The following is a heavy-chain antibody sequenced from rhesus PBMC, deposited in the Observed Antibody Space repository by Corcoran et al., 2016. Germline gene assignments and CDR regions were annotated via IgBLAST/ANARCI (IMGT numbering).Heavy chain of an antibody. CDR3: ARRGAVAAADY. V-gene: IGHV4-99*01. CDR2: IRGSTGTT. J-gene: IGHJ4*01. D-gene: IGHD4-29*01. CDR1: GYSISSGYY. Sequence: QVQLQESGPGLVKPSETLSLTCAVSGYSISSGYYWGWIRQPPGKGLEYIGYIRGSTGTTSYNPSLKSRVTMSKDTSKNQFSLTLSSVTAAATAVYYCARRGAVAAADYWGQGVLVTVSS.